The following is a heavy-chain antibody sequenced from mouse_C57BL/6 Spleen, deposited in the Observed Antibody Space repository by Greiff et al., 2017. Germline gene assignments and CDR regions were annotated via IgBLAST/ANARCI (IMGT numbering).Heavy chain of an antibody. D-gene: IGHD1-1*01. Sequence: QVQLQQPGTELVKPGASVKLSCKASGYTFTRYWMHWVKQRPGQGLEWIGNSNPSNGGTNYNEKFKSKATLTVDKSSSTAYMQLSSLTSEDSAVYYCAGYYYGSSSYWYFDVWGTGTTVTVSS. CDR2: SNPSNGGT. CDR3: AGYYYGSSSYWYFDV. V-gene: IGHV1-53*01. CDR1: GYTFTRYW. J-gene: IGHJ1*03.